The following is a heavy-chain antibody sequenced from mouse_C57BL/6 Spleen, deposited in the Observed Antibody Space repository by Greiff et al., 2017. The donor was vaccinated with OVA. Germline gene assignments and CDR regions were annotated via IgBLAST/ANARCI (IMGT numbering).Heavy chain of an antibody. CDR1: GFTFTDYY. J-gene: IGHJ1*03. D-gene: IGHD1-1*01. Sequence: EVQLQESGPVLVKPGPSVKISCKASGFTFTDYYMHWVKQSHGKSLEWIGLVYPYNGGTSYNQKFKGKATLTVDTSSSAAYMELNSLTSEDSAVYYCARLTTVVGGARYFDVWGTGTTVTVSS. CDR2: VYPYNGGT. CDR3: ARLTTVVGGARYFDV. V-gene: IGHV1-36*01.